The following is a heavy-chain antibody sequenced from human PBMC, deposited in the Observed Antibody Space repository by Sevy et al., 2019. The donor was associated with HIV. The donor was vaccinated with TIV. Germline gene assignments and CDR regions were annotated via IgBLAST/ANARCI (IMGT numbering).Heavy chain of an antibody. CDR1: GFSFGDYC. D-gene: IGHD6-13*01. CDR2: LKSDVYGGTV. J-gene: IGHJ4*02. CDR3: TRWKAAQSIFDY. Sequence: GGSLRLSCTASGFSFGDYCMSWVRQAPGKGLEWVAFLKSDVYGGTVDHAVSVRGRFVISRDDSKSIAYLKMNDLKTEDTGVYYCTRWKAAQSIFDYWGQGALVTVSS. V-gene: IGHV3-49*04.